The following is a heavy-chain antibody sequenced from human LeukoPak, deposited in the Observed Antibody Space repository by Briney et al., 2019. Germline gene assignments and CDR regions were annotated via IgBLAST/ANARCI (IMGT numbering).Heavy chain of an antibody. V-gene: IGHV1-69*05. J-gene: IGHJ4*02. CDR3: AREPYRDQFDY. Sequence: SVKVSCKASGGTFSSYAISWVRQAPGQGLEWMGGIIPIFGTANYAQKFQGRVTITTDESTSTAYMELSSQRSEDTAVYYCAREPYRDQFDYWGQGTLVTVSS. CDR2: IIPIFGTA. CDR1: GGTFSSYA. D-gene: IGHD1-14*01.